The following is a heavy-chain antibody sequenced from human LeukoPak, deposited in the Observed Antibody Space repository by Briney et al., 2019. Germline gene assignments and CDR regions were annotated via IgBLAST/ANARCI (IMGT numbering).Heavy chain of an antibody. CDR2: IIPIFGTA. D-gene: IGHD2-2*01. CDR1: GGTFSGYA. CDR3: ARASDCSSTSCYVGYYFDY. Sequence: SVKVSCKASGGTFSGYAISWVRQAPGQGLEWMGGIIPIFGTANYAQKFQGRVTITADESTSTAYMELSSLRSEDTAVYYCARASDCSSTSCYVGYYFDYWGQGTLVTVSS. J-gene: IGHJ4*02. V-gene: IGHV1-69*13.